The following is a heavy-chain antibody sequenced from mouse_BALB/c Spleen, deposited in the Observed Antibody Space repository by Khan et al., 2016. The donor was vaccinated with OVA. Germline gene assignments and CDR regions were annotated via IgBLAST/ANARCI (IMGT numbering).Heavy chain of an antibody. CDR3: ARNREPDYFDY. CDR2: IWAGGST. V-gene: IGHV2-9*02. Sequence: QVQLKQSGPGLVAPSQSLSITCTVTGFSLTSYAIHWIRQPPGKGLEWLGVIWAGGSTNYNSALMSRLSISKDNSKSQVFLKMNSLQNHDTAIYYCARNREPDYFDYWGQGTTLTVSS. J-gene: IGHJ2*01. CDR1: GFSLTSYA.